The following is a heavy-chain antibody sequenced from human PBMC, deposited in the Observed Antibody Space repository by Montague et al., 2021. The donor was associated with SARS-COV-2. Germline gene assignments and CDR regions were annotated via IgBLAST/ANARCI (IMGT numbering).Heavy chain of an antibody. V-gene: IGHV4-4*02. CDR1: DGSISSPNW. J-gene: IGHJ4*02. D-gene: IGHD3-22*01. Sequence: SETLSLTCAVSDGSISSPNWWNWVRQPPGKGPEWVGEIYHTGSTKYKPSLKSRVSMSVDKSWNQFSLRLTSVTAADTAVYYCARGTKRVFTYDYDSSGYASDYWGQGTLVTVSS. CDR3: ARGTKRVFTYDYDSSGYASDY. CDR2: IYHTGST.